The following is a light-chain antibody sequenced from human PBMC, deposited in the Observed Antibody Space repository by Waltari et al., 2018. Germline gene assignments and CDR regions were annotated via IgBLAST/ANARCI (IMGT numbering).Light chain of an antibody. V-gene: IGKV3-20*01. Sequence: EIVLTQSPGTLSLSPGERATLSCRASQVISKYLAWYQQKPGQAPRLLIYHASSSAAGIPDRFSGSGSGTDFSLSISRLEPEDFAVYYCQHYESLPVTFGQGTKVEIK. CDR3: QHYESLPVT. CDR2: HAS. CDR1: QVISKY. J-gene: IGKJ1*01.